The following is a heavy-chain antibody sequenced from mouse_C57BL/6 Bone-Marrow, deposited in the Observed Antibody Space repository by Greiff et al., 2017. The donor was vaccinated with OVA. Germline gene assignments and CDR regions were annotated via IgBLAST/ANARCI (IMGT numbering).Heavy chain of an antibody. V-gene: IGHV2-9-1*01. CDR1: GFSLTSYA. CDR3: ARSEYASYYYAMDY. D-gene: IGHD5-1*01. CDR2: IWTGGGT. Sequence: QVQLKESGPGLVAPSQSLSITCTVSGFSLTSYAISWVRQPPGQGLEWLGVIWTGGGTNYNSALKSRLSISKDNSKSQVFLKMNRLQTDDTARYYCARSEYASYYYAMDYWGQGTSVTVSS. J-gene: IGHJ4*01.